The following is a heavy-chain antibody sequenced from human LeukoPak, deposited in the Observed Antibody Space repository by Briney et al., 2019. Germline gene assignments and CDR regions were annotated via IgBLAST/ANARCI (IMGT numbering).Heavy chain of an antibody. CDR2: IVVGSGNT. V-gene: IGHV1-58*02. Sequence: GTSVKLSCTAAVFTVTISAMQGVRQSRGQRLKWIGWIVVGSGNTNYAQKSQERVTITRDMSTSTAYMKLSSLRSEDTAVYYCAGLSQCSGGSCPDFDYWGQGTLVTVSS. CDR1: VFTVTISA. D-gene: IGHD2-15*01. J-gene: IGHJ4*02. CDR3: AGLSQCSGGSCPDFDY.